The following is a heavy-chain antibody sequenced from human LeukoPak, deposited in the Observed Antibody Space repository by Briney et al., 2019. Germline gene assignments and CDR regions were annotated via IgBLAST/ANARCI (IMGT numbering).Heavy chain of an antibody. V-gene: IGHV4-59*01. CDR3: ARGGSYYDY. CDR2: IYYNGST. D-gene: IGHD1-26*01. CDR1: GGSISNYY. J-gene: IGHJ4*02. Sequence: SETLSLTCTVSGGSISNYYWSWIRQPPGKGLEWIGYIYYNGSTNYNPSLKSQVTISVDTSKNQFSLKLNSVTAADTAVYYCARGGSYYDYWGQGTLVTVSS.